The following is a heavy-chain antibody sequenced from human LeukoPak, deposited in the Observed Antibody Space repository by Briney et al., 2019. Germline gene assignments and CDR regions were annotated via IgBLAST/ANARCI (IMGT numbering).Heavy chain of an antibody. CDR2: THTNGDI. D-gene: IGHD6-19*01. J-gene: IGHJ4*02. Sequence: SETLSLSCIVSGVSITSYYWTWIRQPAGKGLEWIGRTHTNGDINYNPSLKSRVTMSVDTSKNQFSLHLSSVTAADTAVYYCTRGHGWTDYWGQGTLVAVSS. CDR3: TRGHGWTDY. V-gene: IGHV4-4*07. CDR1: GVSITSYY.